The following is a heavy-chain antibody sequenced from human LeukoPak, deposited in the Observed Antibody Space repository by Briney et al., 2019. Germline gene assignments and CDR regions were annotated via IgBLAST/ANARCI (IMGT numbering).Heavy chain of an antibody. CDR1: GFTFSSYG. CDR3: ANHDFWSGYYSY. V-gene: IGHV3-30*02. Sequence: GGSLRLSCAASGFTFSSYGMHWVRQAPGKGLEWVAFIRYDGSNKYYADSVKGRFTISRDNTKNTLYLQMNSLRAEDTAVYYCANHDFWSGYYSYWGQGTLVTVSS. J-gene: IGHJ4*02. CDR2: IRYDGSNK. D-gene: IGHD3-3*01.